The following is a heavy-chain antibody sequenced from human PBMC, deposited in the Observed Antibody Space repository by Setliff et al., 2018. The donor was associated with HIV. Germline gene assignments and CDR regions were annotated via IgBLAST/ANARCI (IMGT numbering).Heavy chain of an antibody. D-gene: IGHD4-17*01. V-gene: IGHV4-39*01. CDR1: GGSITGYY. CDR2: IYYSGST. Sequence: PSETLSLTCTVSGGSITGYYWGWIRQPPGKGLEWIGSIYYSGSTYYNPSLKTRVTISVDTSKNQFSLKLSSVTAADTAVYYCARQSGYGDYHLDYWGQGTLVTVSS. J-gene: IGHJ4*02. CDR3: ARQSGYGDYHLDY.